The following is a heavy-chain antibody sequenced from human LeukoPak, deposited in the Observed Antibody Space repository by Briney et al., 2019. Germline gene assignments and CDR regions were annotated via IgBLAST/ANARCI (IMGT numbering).Heavy chain of an antibody. J-gene: IGHJ3*02. CDR3: AREMATSNDAFDI. CDR1: GFTFSNYG. V-gene: IGHV3-30*02. Sequence: GGSLRLSCAASGFTFSNYGMHWVRQAQGKGLEWVAFIRYDGRNKYYADSVKGRFTISRDNSKNTLYPQMNSLRAEDTAVYYCAREMATSNDAFDIWGQGTMVTVSS. D-gene: IGHD5-24*01. CDR2: IRYDGRNK.